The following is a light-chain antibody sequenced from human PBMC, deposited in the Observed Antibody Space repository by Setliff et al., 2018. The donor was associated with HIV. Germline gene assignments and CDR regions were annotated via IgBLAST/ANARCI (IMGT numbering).Light chain of an antibody. Sequence: QSVLTQPASVSGSPGQSITISCTGTSSDVGGYNYVSWYQQHPGKAPKFMIYDVSKRPSGVSNRFSGSKSGNTASLTISGLQAEDEADYYCSSYTSSSTYVFGTGTKVNRP. J-gene: IGLJ1*01. CDR1: SSDVGGYNY. CDR3: SSYTSSSTYV. V-gene: IGLV2-14*01. CDR2: DVS.